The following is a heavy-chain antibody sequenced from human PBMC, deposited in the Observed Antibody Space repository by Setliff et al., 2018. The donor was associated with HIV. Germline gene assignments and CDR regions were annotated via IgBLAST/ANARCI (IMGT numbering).Heavy chain of an antibody. CDR2: ISYDGSNK. V-gene: IGHV3-30-3*02. J-gene: IGHJ3*01. CDR1: GFTFSNYA. D-gene: IGHD3-10*01. Sequence: GGSLRLSCAASGFTFSNYAMHWVRQAPGKGLEWVAVISYDGSNKYYADSVKGRFTVSRDNSKSILFLQMNSLRVEDTAFYYCAKSPWAYGSRQSEYWNDGFDVWGQGTMVTVSS. CDR3: AKSPWAYGSRQSEYWNDGFDV.